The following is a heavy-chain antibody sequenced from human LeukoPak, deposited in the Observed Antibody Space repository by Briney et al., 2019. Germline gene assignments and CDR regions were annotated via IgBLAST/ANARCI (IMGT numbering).Heavy chain of an antibody. V-gene: IGHV3-72*01. J-gene: IGHJ4*02. CDR1: GFTFSDHF. CDR2: SKNKAYSYNT. Sequence: GGSLRLSCAVSGFTFSDHFVDWVRQAPGKGLEWVGRSKNKAYSYNTEYAASVKGRFTVSRDDSKNSLYLQMNFLRSEDTAVYYCTRQGDSGYDYNYWGQGTLVTVSS. CDR3: TRQGDSGYDYNY. D-gene: IGHD5-12*01.